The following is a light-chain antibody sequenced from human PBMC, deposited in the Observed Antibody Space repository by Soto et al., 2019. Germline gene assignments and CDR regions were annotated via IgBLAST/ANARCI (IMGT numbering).Light chain of an antibody. CDR3: QQYHSTPPQWT. V-gene: IGKV1-27*01. J-gene: IGKJ1*01. CDR1: QGIRNY. Sequence: DIQMTQSPSSLSASVGDRVTITCRASQGIRNYLAWYQQKPGQVPKLLIYAASTLQPGVPSRFSGGGSGTDFTLTISNLQPEDVATYYCQQYHSTPPQWTFGQGTKVEIK. CDR2: AAS.